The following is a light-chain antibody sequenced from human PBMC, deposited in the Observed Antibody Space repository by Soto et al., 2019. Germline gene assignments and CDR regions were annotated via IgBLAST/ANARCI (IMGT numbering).Light chain of an antibody. CDR2: DAS. CDR3: QHYDSVLALT. J-gene: IGKJ4*01. Sequence: DIQMTQSPSSLSASVGDRVTITCQAGQDISNSLNWYQQRPGKAPKLLIYDASNLETGVPSRFSGRGSGTDFTFTIRSLQPEDIGTYYCQHYDSVLALTFGGGTKVDIK. CDR1: QDISNS. V-gene: IGKV1-33*01.